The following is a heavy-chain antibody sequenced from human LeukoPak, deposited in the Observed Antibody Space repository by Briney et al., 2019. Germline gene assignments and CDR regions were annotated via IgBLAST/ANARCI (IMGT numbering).Heavy chain of an antibody. V-gene: IGHV3-9*01. Sequence: CLIFYTCIIGYAASFNRPFTISRDNANNSLSLQMNSLRAEDTALYYCAKDRYGSVVTPFDLWGRGTLVTVSS. CDR2: LIFYTCII. D-gene: IGHD4-23*01. J-gene: IGHJ2*01. CDR3: AKDRYGSVVTPFDL.